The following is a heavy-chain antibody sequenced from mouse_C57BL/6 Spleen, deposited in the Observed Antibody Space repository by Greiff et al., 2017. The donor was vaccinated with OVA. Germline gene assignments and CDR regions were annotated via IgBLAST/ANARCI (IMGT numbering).Heavy chain of an antibody. CDR1: GYTFTSYW. CDR3: ARSDITTVVEPWAMDY. D-gene: IGHD1-1*01. Sequence: QVQLQQPGAELVMPGASVKLSCKASGYTFTSYWMHWVKQRPGQGLEWIGEIDPSDSYTNYNQKFKGKSTLTVDKSSSTAYMQLSSLTSEDSAVYYCARSDITTVVEPWAMDYWGQGTSVTVSS. CDR2: IDPSDSYT. J-gene: IGHJ4*01. V-gene: IGHV1-69*01.